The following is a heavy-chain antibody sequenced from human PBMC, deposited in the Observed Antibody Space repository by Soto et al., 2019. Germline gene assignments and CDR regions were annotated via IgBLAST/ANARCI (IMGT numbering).Heavy chain of an antibody. CDR1: GYTFTSYD. V-gene: IGHV1-8*01. Sequence: WASVKVSCKASGYTFTSYDINWVRQATGQGLEWMGWMNPNSGNTGYAQKFQGRVTMTRNTSISTAYMELSSLRSEDTAVYYCARVQSLVVVAAIGYWGQGTLVTVSS. D-gene: IGHD2-15*01. CDR3: ARVQSLVVVAAIGY. CDR2: MNPNSGNT. J-gene: IGHJ4*02.